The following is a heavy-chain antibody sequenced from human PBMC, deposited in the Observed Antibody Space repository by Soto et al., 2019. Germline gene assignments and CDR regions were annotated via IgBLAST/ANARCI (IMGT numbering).Heavy chain of an antibody. CDR3: AQGDMVVVPASGYCMDV. Sequence: SVKVSCTASGGPFSSYAISWVRQAPGQGLEWMGGIIPIFGTANYAQKFQGRVTITADESTSTAYMELSSLRSEDTAVYYCAQGDMVVVPASGYCMDVWGQGTTFTVSS. D-gene: IGHD2-2*01. J-gene: IGHJ6*02. V-gene: IGHV1-69*13. CDR1: GGPFSSYA. CDR2: IIPIFGTA.